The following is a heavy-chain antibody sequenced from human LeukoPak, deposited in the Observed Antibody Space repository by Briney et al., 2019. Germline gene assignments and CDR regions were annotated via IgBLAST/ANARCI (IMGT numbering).Heavy chain of an antibody. V-gene: IGHV3-21*01. CDR3: ALVEMATIDAFDI. Sequence: SGGSLRLSCAASGFTFSSYSMNWVRQAPGKGLEWVSSISSSSSYIYYADSVKGRFTISRDNAKNSLYLQMNSLRAEDTAVYYCALVEMATIDAFDIWGQGTMVTVSS. J-gene: IGHJ3*02. CDR1: GFTFSSYS. CDR2: ISSSSSYI. D-gene: IGHD5-24*01.